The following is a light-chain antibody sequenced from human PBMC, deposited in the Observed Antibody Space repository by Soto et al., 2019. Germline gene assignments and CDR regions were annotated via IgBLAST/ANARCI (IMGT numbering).Light chain of an antibody. CDR2: KAS. Sequence: DIQMTPSPSSVSASVGGRVTITCRASQSISSYLNWYQQKAGKAPKLLIYKASSLESGVPSRFSGSGSGTAFTLTISSLQPDDFATYYCQKYNSYSRKFGQGTKVDIK. J-gene: IGKJ1*01. CDR1: QSISSY. CDR3: QKYNSYSRK. V-gene: IGKV1-5*03.